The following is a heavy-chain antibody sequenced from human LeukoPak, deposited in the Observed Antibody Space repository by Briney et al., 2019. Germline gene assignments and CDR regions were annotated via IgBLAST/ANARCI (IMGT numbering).Heavy chain of an antibody. J-gene: IGHJ4*02. Sequence: GGSLRLSCAASGFTFSSYAMHWVRQAPGKGLEWVAVISYDGSNKYYADSVKGRFTISRDNSKNTLYLQMNSLRAEDTAVYYCAKHAVTAIRTRFDYWGQGTLVTVSS. CDR1: GFTFSSYA. D-gene: IGHD2-21*02. CDR2: ISYDGSNK. V-gene: IGHV3-30*04. CDR3: AKHAVTAIRTRFDY.